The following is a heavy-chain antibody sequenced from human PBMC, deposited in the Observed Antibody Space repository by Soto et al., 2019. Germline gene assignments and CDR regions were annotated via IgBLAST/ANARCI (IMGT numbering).Heavy chain of an antibody. CDR3: ARGGIVPNTMEYYYYGKDV. CDR2: IHPANSET. Sequence: ESLKISCKASAYTFTSYWIAWVRQMPGKGLEYMGAIHPANSETRYTPSFQGQVTISADKSISTAYLQWSSLKASDTAMYYCARGGIVPNTMEYYYYGKDVWGQGTTVTVSS. V-gene: IGHV5-51*01. CDR1: AYTFTSYW. J-gene: IGHJ6*02. D-gene: IGHD3-10*01.